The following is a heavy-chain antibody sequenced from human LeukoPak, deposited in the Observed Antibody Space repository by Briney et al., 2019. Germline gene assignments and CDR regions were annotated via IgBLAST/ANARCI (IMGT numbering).Heavy chain of an antibody. V-gene: IGHV4-34*01. Sequence: SETLSLTCAVYGGSFSGYYWSWIRQPPGKGLEWIGEINHSGSTNYNPSLKSRVTISVDTSKNQFSRKLSSVTAADTAVYYCARIRGLWYCSSTSCYGYYYYMHVWGKGTTVTVSS. D-gene: IGHD2-2*01. CDR2: INHSGST. CDR1: GGSFSGYY. J-gene: IGHJ6*03. CDR3: ARIRGLWYCSSTSCYGYYYYMHV.